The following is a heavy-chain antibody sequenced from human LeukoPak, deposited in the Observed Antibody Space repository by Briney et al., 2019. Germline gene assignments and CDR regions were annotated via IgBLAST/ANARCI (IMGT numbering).Heavy chain of an antibody. Sequence: SVKVSCKASGGTFSSYAISWVRQAPGQGLEWMGGIIPIFGTANYAQKFQGRVTITADKSTSTAYMELSSLRSEDTAVYYCARDGYGDYVPVYWGQGTLVTVSS. CDR2: IIPIFGTA. CDR3: ARDGYGDYVPVY. D-gene: IGHD4-17*01. J-gene: IGHJ4*02. CDR1: GGTFSSYA. V-gene: IGHV1-69*06.